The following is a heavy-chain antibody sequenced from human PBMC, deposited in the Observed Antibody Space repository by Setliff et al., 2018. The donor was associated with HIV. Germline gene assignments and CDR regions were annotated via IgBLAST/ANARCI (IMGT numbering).Heavy chain of an antibody. V-gene: IGHV7-4-1*02. D-gene: IGHD4-17*01. CDR2: IDTNTGNP. Sequence: PRQGLEWMGWIDTNTGNPTYAQGFTGRFVFSLDTSVNTAFLQISTLKAEDTAVYYCARLSPYGDYLLFQYWGQGTQVTVSS. CDR3: ARLSPYGDYLLFQY. J-gene: IGHJ4*02.